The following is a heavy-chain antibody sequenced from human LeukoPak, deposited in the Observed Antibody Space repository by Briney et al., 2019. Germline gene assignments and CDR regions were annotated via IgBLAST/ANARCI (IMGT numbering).Heavy chain of an antibody. V-gene: IGHV4-61*02. D-gene: IGHD7-27*01. Sequence: PSETLSLTCTVSGGSISSGSYYWSWIRQPAGKGLEWIGRIYTSGSTNYNPSLKSRVTISVDTSISQFSLKLSSVTAADTAVYYCARYTGDLKTFDIWGQGTMVTVSS. CDR2: IYTSGST. CDR3: ARYTGDLKTFDI. CDR1: GGSISSGSYY. J-gene: IGHJ3*02.